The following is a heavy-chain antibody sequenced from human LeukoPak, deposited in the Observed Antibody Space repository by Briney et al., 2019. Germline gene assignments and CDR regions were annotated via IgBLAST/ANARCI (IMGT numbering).Heavy chain of an antibody. CDR2: IYPGDSDT. CDR1: GYSFTSYW. D-gene: IGHD6-6*01. J-gene: IGHJ3*02. Sequence: GESLKISCKGSGYSFTSYWIGWVRQMPGKGLEWMGIIYPGDSDTRYSPSSQGQVTISADKSISTAYLQWSSLKASDTAMYYCARQATYSSSYDAFDIWGQGTMVTVSS. V-gene: IGHV5-51*01. CDR3: ARQATYSSSYDAFDI.